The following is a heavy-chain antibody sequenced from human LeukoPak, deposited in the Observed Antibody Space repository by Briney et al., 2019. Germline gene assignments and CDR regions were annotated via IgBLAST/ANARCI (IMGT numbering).Heavy chain of an antibody. CDR1: GFTFTSYS. Sequence: AGGSLRLSCAASGFTFTSYSMSGGGGSTYYADSVKGRFTISRDNSKNTLYLQVNSLRAEDTAVYYCAKGGKWDVTPFDYWGQGTLVTVSS. D-gene: IGHD1-26*01. CDR2: GGGGST. CDR3: AKGGKWDVTPFDY. J-gene: IGHJ4*02. V-gene: IGHV3-23*01.